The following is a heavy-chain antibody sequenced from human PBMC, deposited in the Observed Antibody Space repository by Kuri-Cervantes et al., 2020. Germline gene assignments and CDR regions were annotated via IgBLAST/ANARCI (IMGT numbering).Heavy chain of an antibody. J-gene: IGHJ5*02. V-gene: IGHV4-34*01. Sequence: SQTLSLTCAVYGGSFSGYYWSWIRQPPGKGLEWIGEINHSGNTNYNPSLKSRVTISIDTSKNQFSLKLTSATAADTAVYYCATLSGHLPPTWGQGTLVTVSS. CDR3: ATLSGHLPPT. CDR1: GGSFSGYY. CDR2: INHSGNT. D-gene: IGHD6-25*01.